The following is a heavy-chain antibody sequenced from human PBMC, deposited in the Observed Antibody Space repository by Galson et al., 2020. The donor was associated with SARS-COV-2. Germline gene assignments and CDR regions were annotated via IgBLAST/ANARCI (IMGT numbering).Heavy chain of an antibody. Sequence: GGSLRLSCATSGFTFSSYAMSWVRQAPGKGLEWVSAISGSGGSTYYADPVKGRFTISSDNSKNTLYLQMNSLRAEDTAVYYCAKPRNFEDFWSGYWTSHDYYYYGMDVWGQGTTVTVSS. D-gene: IGHD3-3*01. CDR3: AKPRNFEDFWSGYWTSHDYYYYGMDV. V-gene: IGHV3-23*01. CDR1: GFTFSSYA. CDR2: ISGSGGST. J-gene: IGHJ6*02.